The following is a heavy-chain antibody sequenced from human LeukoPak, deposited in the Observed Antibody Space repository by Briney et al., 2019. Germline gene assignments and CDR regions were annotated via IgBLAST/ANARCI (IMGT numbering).Heavy chain of an antibody. Sequence: GGSLRLSCAASGFTFSSYAMHWVRQAPGKGLEWVAVISYDGSNKYYADSVKGRFTISRDNSKNTLYLQMNSLRAEDTAVYYCARERGLEYWGQGTLVTVSS. CDR3: ARERGLEY. J-gene: IGHJ4*02. V-gene: IGHV3-30-3*01. CDR2: ISYDGSNK. CDR1: GFTFSSYA.